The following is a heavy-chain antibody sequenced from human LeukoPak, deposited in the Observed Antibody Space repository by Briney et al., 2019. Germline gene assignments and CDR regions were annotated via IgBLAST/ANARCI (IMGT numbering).Heavy chain of an antibody. Sequence: GGSLRLSCAASGFTFSSYSMNWVRQDPGKGLEWVSSISSSSSYIYYADSVKGRFTISRDNAKNSLYLQMNSLGAEDTAVYYCARYSSSSQFDYWGQGTLVTVSS. CDR3: ARYSSSSQFDY. CDR2: ISSSSSYI. V-gene: IGHV3-21*01. J-gene: IGHJ4*02. D-gene: IGHD6-6*01. CDR1: GFTFSSYS.